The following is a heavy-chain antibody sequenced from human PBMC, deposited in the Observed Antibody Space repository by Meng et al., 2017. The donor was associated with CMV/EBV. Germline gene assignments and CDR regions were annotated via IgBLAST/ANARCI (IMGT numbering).Heavy chain of an antibody. D-gene: IGHD6-6*01. CDR2: INPNNGGT. CDR3: ARDTIDSGSSYNWFDF. J-gene: IGHJ5*01. Sequence: GYIFTGYYIHWVRQAPGQGLEWMGWINPNNGGTNYAQKFQGRVTMTRDTSISTAYMELTRLKSDDAAVYYCARDTIDSGSSYNWFDFWGQGTLVTVSS. CDR1: GYIFTGYY. V-gene: IGHV1-2*02.